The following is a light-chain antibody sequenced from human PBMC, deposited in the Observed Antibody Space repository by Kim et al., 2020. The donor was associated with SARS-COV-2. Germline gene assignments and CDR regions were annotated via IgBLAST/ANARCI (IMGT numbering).Light chain of an antibody. CDR2: DAS. CDR3: QQYNRYSWT. J-gene: IGKJ1*01. V-gene: IGKV1-5*01. CDR1: QSISSR. Sequence: GDRVTITCRTSQSISSRLAWYQQKPGKAPELLLYDASSLESGVPSRFSGGGSGTEFTLTISSLQPDDFATYYCQQYNRYSWTFGQGTKVDIK.